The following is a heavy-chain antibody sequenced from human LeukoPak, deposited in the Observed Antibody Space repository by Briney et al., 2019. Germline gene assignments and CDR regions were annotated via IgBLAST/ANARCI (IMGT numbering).Heavy chain of an antibody. D-gene: IGHD2-15*01. J-gene: IGHJ4*02. CDR1: GGAFISYA. CDR2: IIPIFGTA. CDR3: ARGPYCSGGSCYSDY. V-gene: IGHV1-69*13. Sequence: SVKVSCKASGGAFISYAISWVRQAPGQGLEWMGGIIPIFGTANYAQKFQGRVTITADESTSTAYMELSSLRSEDTAVYYCARGPYCSGGSCYSDYWGQGTLVTVSS.